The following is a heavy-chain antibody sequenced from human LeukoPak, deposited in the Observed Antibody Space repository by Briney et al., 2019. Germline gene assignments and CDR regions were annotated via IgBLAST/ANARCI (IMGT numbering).Heavy chain of an antibody. V-gene: IGHV1-46*01. CDR2: INPSGGST. CDR1: GYTFTSYY. J-gene: IGHJ4*02. CDR3: ATKFYDPLDY. D-gene: IGHD2/OR15-2a*01. Sequence: ASVKVSCKASGYTFTSYYMHWVRQAPGQGLEWMGIINPSGGSTSYAQKFQGRVTMTRDTSTSTDYMELSSLRSEDTAVYYCATKFYDPLDYWGQGTLVTVSS.